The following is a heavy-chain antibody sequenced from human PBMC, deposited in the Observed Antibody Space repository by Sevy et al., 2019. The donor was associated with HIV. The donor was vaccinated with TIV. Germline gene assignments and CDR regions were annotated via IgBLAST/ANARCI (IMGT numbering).Heavy chain of an antibody. D-gene: IGHD1-1*01. CDR3: ARDVSLGTTDGYYFDF. V-gene: IGHV1-46*01. J-gene: IGHJ4*02. CDR2: VKPSGETT. Sequence: ASVKVSCKASGYTFTSYYIHWVRQAPGQGLEWMGIVKPSGETTKYAQKFQGRLTLTKDTSTSTVYMELSSLRSEDTAVYFCARDVSLGTTDGYYFDFWGQGTLVTASS. CDR1: GYTFTSYY.